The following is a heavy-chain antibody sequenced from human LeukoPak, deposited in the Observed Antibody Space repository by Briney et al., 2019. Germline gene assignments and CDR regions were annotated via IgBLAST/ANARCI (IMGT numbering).Heavy chain of an antibody. CDR3: ARDLSGDGYKLGDFDY. CDR2: ISSSSSYI. J-gene: IGHJ4*02. V-gene: IGHV3-21*01. Sequence: PGGSLRLSCAASGFTFSSYSMNWVRQAPGKGLEWVSSISSSSSYIYYADSVKGRFTISRDNAKNSLYLQMNSLRAEDTAVYYCARDLSGDGYKLGDFDYWGQGTLVTVSS. CDR1: GFTFSSYS. D-gene: IGHD5-24*01.